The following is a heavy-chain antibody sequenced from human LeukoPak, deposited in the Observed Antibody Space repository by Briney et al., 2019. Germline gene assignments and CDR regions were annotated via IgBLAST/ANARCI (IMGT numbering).Heavy chain of an antibody. V-gene: IGHV3-23*01. J-gene: IGHJ4*02. D-gene: IGHD2-21*02. CDR1: GFTFSNYA. CDR2: ISGSGGST. Sequence: PGGSLRLSCAASGFTFSNYAMNWVRQAPGKGLEWVSAISGSGGSTYYADSVKGRFTISRDNSKNTLYLQMNSLRAEDTAVYYCAKDPRAIVVVTAIDYWGQGTLVTVSS. CDR3: AKDPRAIVVVTAIDY.